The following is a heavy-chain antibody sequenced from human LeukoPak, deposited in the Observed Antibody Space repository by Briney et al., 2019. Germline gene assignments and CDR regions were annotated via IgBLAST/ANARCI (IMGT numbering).Heavy chain of an antibody. V-gene: IGHV4-4*07. D-gene: IGHD2-2*01. J-gene: IGHJ6*03. CDR3: ARMGYCSSTSCPKSSPYYYYYMDV. CDR2: IYTSRST. CDR1: GGSISSYY. Sequence: PSETLSLTCTVSGGSISSYYWSWIRQPPGKGLEWIGRIYTSRSTNYNPCIKSRVTMSVDTSKNQFSLKLSSVTAADTAVYYCARMGYCSSTSCPKSSPYYYYYMDVWGKGTTVTVSS.